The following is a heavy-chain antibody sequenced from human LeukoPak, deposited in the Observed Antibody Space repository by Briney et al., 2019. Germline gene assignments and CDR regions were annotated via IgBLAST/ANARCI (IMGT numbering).Heavy chain of an antibody. CDR3: ARYSGSPRGAFDI. V-gene: IGHV4-4*02. D-gene: IGHD1-26*01. CDR2: IYHSGST. CDR1: GGSISSSNW. Sequence: SETLSLTCAVSGGSISSSNWWSWVRQPPGKGLEWIGEIYHSGSTNYNPSLKSRVTMSVDTSKNQISLRLSSVTAADTAVYYCARYSGSPRGAFDIWGQGTMVTVSS. J-gene: IGHJ3*02.